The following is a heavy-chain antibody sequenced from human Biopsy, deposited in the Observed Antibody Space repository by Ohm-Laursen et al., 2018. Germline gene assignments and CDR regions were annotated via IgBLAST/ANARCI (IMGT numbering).Heavy chain of an antibody. CDR2: ISPKSGDT. CDR1: GFSFTGYY. J-gene: IGHJ4*02. V-gene: IGHV1-2*02. Sequence: SLVKVSCKVSGFSFTGYYIHWVRQAPGQGLEWMGWISPKSGDTNYAHKFQGNITMTRDTSMSTAYMEMSRLRCDDTAVYYCALQSVAQMKNFDYWGQGTLVTVSS. CDR3: ALQSVAQMKNFDY. D-gene: IGHD6-19*01.